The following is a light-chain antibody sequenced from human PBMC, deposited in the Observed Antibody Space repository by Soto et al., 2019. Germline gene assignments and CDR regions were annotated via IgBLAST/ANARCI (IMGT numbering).Light chain of an antibody. CDR1: QGISNY. CDR3: QKYNSAPWT. V-gene: IGKV1-27*01. Sequence: DIKMTQSPSSLSASVGDRVTITCRASQGISNYLAWYQQEPGKVPKLLIYAASTLQSGVPSRFSGSGSGTDFTLTISSLQPEDVATYYCQKYNSAPWTFGQGTKVEIK. J-gene: IGKJ1*01. CDR2: AAS.